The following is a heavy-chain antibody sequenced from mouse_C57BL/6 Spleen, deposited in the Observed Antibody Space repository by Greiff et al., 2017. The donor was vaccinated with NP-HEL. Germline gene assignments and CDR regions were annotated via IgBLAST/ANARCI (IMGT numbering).Heavy chain of an antibody. V-gene: IGHV1-26*01. CDR3: ASHFIGGFAY. J-gene: IGHJ3*01. D-gene: IGHD1-1*01. Sequence: VQLQQSGPELVKPGASVKISCKASGYTFTDYYMNWVKQSHGKSLEWIGDINPNNGGTSYNQKFKGKATLTVDKSSSTAYMELRSLTSEDSAVYYCASHFIGGFAYWGQGTLVTVSA. CDR1: GYTFTDYY. CDR2: INPNNGGT.